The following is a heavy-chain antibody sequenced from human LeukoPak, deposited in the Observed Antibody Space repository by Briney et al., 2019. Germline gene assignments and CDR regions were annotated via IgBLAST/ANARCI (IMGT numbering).Heavy chain of an antibody. CDR2: INPSGGST. Sequence: GASVKVSCKASGYTFTGYYMHWVRQAPGQGLEWMGIINPSGGSTSYAQKFQGRVTMTRDTSTSTVYMELSSLRSEDTAVYYCARDRGRLITMVQRAAYYYYMDVWGKGTTVTISS. J-gene: IGHJ6*03. CDR3: ARDRGRLITMVQRAAYYYYMDV. CDR1: GYTFTGYY. V-gene: IGHV1-46*01. D-gene: IGHD3-10*01.